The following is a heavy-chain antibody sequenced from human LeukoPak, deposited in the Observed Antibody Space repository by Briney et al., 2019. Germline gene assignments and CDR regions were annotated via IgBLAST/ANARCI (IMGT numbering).Heavy chain of an antibody. CDR3: ARDFVRFSEPNPLNYFDY. V-gene: IGHV1-18*01. CDR1: GYTFTSYG. Sequence: ASVKVSCKASGYTFTSYGISWVRQAPGQGLEWMGWISAYNGNTNYAQKLQGRVTMTTDTSTSTAYMELRSLRSDDTAVYYCARDFVRFSEPNPLNYFDYWGQGTLVTVSS. CDR2: ISAYNGNT. J-gene: IGHJ4*02. D-gene: IGHD3-3*01.